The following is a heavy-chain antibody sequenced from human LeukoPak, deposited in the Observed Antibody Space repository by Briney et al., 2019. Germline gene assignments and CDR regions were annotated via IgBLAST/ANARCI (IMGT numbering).Heavy chain of an antibody. CDR1: GYTFTGYY. V-gene: IGHV1-2*02. Sequence: DSVKVSCKASGYTFTGYYMHWVRQAPGQGLEWMGWINPNSGGTNYAQKFQGRVTMTRDTSISTAYMELSRLRSDDTAVYYCARGVVAGPFQAYYYYMDVWGKGTTVTISS. J-gene: IGHJ6*03. D-gene: IGHD6-19*01. CDR3: ARGVVAGPFQAYYYYMDV. CDR2: INPNSGGT.